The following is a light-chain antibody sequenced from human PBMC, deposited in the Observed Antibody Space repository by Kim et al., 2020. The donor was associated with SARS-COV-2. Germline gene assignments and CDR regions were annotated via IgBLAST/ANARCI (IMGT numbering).Light chain of an antibody. CDR2: GGA. Sequence: PGESAPHSYKTSHTVSSSYLALYKQKPGQAPSLLMYGGASRAAGIPDRFNGSVSGTDFTLTLGRLEPEDFAVYYCHQYGRSPITFGQGTRLEIK. CDR3: HQYGRSPIT. V-gene: IGKV3-20*01. J-gene: IGKJ5*01. CDR1: HTVSSSY.